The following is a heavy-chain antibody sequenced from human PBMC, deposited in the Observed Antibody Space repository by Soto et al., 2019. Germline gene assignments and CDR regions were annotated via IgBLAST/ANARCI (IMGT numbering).Heavy chain of an antibody. J-gene: IGHJ4*02. D-gene: IGHD3-10*01. V-gene: IGHV4-59*08. CDR1: GGSISSYY. CDR3: ARHLGYGSGRTYFDY. Sequence: QVQLQESGPGLVKPSETLSLTCTVSGGSISSYYWSWIRQPPGKGLEWIGYIYYSGSTNYNPSLKRRVTIPVDTSKNQFSLKLSSVTAADTAVYYCARHLGYGSGRTYFDYWGQGTLVTVSS. CDR2: IYYSGST.